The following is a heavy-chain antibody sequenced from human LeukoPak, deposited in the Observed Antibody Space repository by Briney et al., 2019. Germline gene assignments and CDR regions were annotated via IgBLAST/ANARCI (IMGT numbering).Heavy chain of an antibody. J-gene: IGHJ3*02. D-gene: IGHD3-22*01. CDR2: IFYVGST. Sequence: SETLSLPCTVSGDSIGSHYWSWLRPPPGKGLEWSGYIFYVGSTNYNPSLKSRVTISVDTSKNQFSLKLNSVTAADTAVYYCARDYYDSRGEAFDIWGQGTMVTVSS. V-gene: IGHV4-59*11. CDR3: ARDYYDSRGEAFDI. CDR1: GDSIGSHY.